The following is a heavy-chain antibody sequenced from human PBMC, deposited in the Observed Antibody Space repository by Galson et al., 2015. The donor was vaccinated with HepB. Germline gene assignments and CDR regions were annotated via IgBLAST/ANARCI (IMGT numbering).Heavy chain of an antibody. CDR3: VRIGPAAVDS. CDR1: GFSLNSREPR. V-gene: IGHV2-70*04. Sequence: PALVKPTQTLTLTCTFSGFSLNSREPRVSWIRQPPGKALEWLARIEWDKKKLYSAALKTRPPLSQGTSKNQVVLTLTNVDPVDTATYYCVRIGPAAVDSWGLGTLVTVSS. J-gene: IGHJ5*02. D-gene: IGHD6-25*01. CDR2: IEWDKKK.